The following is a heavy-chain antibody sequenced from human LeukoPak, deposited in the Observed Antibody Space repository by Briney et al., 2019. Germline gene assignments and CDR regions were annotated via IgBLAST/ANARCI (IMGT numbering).Heavy chain of an antibody. D-gene: IGHD6-13*01. Sequence: QSGGSLRLSCSASGFTVNSYNMNWVRQAPGKGLEWVSCISSSGTKYYADSVKGRFTTSRDNGKSSLFLEMNSLRDEDTAVYYCAKDLVGSSWSHGFDYWGQGTLVTVSS. CDR3: AKDLVGSSWSHGFDY. CDR2: ISSSGTK. V-gene: IGHV3-48*02. CDR1: GFTVNSYN. J-gene: IGHJ4*02.